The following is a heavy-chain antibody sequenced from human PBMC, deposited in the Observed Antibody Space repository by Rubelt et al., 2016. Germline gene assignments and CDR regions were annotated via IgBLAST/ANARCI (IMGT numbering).Heavy chain of an antibody. D-gene: IGHD2-15*01. CDR3: AKTDRVDCSGGSCPFDY. CDR1: GFIISSYA. CDR2: ISGSAGGT. Sequence: VQPGGSLRLSCAASGFIISSYAMTWVRQAPGKGLEWVSEISGSAGGTYYADSVKGRFTISRDISKNTLYLQMNSLRPEDTALYYCAKTDRVDCSGGSCPFDYWGQGTLVTVSS. V-gene: IGHV3-23*01. J-gene: IGHJ4*02.